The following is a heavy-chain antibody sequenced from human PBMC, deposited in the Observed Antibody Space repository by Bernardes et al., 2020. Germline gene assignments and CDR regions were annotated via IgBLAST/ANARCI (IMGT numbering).Heavy chain of an antibody. CDR3: AGIGNIVDL. D-gene: IGHD2-21*01. CDR2: IYYSGTT. Sequence: SETLSLTCTVSADSMRNYFWSWIRQPPGKGLEWIGYIYYSGTTNYNPSLRSRVTISVDTSKNHFSLKLSSVTAADTAVYYCAGIGNIVDLWGRGTLVTVSS. V-gene: IGHV4-59*01. J-gene: IGHJ2*01. CDR1: ADSMRNYF.